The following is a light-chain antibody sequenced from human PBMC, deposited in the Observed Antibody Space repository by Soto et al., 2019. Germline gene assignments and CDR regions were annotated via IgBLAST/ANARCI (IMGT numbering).Light chain of an antibody. CDR2: EAS. V-gene: IGKV1-5*03. CDR1: QNIYTY. J-gene: IGKJ2*01. CDR3: QQCQDDSYT. Sequence: DIQMTQSPSTLSASVGDRVTLSCRASQNIYTYLAWYQQKPGKAPNLLIYEASKLESGVPSRFSASGSGTEFTLTISSLQTDDFGTYYFQQCQDDSYTFGPGTRLDIK.